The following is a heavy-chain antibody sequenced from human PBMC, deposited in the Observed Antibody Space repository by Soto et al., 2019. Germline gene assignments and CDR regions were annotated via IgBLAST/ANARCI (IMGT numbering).Heavy chain of an antibody. D-gene: IGHD3-10*01. V-gene: IGHV1-18*01. CDR3: ASVWFGSSMDV. CDR2: LSAYNGNT. Sequence: QVQLVQSGAEVKKPGASVKVSCKASGYTFTSYGISWVRQAPGQGLEWMGWLSAYNGNTHNAQKLQGRVTMTTDTSTSTADMELRSLRSDDTAVYYCASVWFGSSMDVWGKGTTVNVSS. CDR1: GYTFTSYG. J-gene: IGHJ6*03.